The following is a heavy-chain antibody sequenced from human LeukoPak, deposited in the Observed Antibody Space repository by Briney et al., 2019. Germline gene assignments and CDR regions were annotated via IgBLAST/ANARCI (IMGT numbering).Heavy chain of an antibody. CDR1: GGTFSSYA. CDR2: INAGNGNT. CDR3: ARVVKYRSGPLTDLLPYYFDY. V-gene: IGHV1-3*03. D-gene: IGHD6-19*01. J-gene: IGHJ4*02. Sequence: ASVKVSCKASGGTFSSYAINWVRQAPGQRLEWMGWINAGNGNTKYSQEFQGRVTITRDTSASTAYMELSSLRSEDMAVYYCARVVKYRSGPLTDLLPYYFDYWGQGTLVTVSS.